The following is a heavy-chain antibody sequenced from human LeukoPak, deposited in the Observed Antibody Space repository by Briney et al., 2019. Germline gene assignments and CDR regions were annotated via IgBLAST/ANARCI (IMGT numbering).Heavy chain of an antibody. D-gene: IGHD5-18*01. CDR3: AKERDTAMVTIDY. CDR2: IRYDGSNK. CDR1: GFTFSSYG. Sequence: GGSLRLSCAAPGFTFSSYGMHWVRQAPGKGLEWVAFIRYDGSNKYYADSVKGRFTISRDNSKNTLYLQMNSLRAEDTAVYYCAKERDTAMVTIDYWGQGTLVTVSS. V-gene: IGHV3-30*02. J-gene: IGHJ4*02.